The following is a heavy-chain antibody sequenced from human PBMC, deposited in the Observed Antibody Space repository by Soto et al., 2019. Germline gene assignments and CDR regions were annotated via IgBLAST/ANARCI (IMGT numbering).Heavy chain of an antibody. D-gene: IGHD2-21*01. V-gene: IGHV1-18*01. CDR3: AKDGGHGARMHICGRDV. Sequence: QGQWVQSGVEVKKPGASVRVSCKAPGYPFTNYGINWVRLAPGQGLEWMGRISGRSGGTNYGPKFRDRITMATDTSSKTDYMELRSLRFDETAVDYCAKDGGHGARMHICGRDVWGQGTTVTVSS. CDR1: GYPFTNYG. CDR2: ISGRSGGT. J-gene: IGHJ6*02.